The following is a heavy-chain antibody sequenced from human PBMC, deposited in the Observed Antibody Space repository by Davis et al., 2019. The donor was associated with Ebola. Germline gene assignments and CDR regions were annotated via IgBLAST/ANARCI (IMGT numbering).Heavy chain of an antibody. D-gene: IGHD6-13*01. J-gene: IGHJ5*02. CDR2: VRSHGSDD. CDR1: GFTFNIFD. CDR3: ARGRMLWDNIAAAELGFDP. Sequence: GESLKISCAASGFTFNIFDMHWVRQAPGRGLEWVAFVRSHGSDDHYADSVKGRFTISRDNSKNTLYLQMNSLRPEDTAVYYCARGRMLWDNIAAAELGFDPWGQGTLVTVSS. V-gene: IGHV3-30*02.